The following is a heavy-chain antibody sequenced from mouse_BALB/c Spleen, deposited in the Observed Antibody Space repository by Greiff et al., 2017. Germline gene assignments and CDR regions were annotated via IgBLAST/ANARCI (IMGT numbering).Heavy chain of an antibody. CDR1: GYTLTSYW. Sequence: QVQLQQPGAELVKPGASVKLSCKASGYTLTSYWMHWVKQRPGQGLEWIGEINPSNGRTNYNEKFKSKATLTVDKSSSTAYMQLSSLTSEDSAVYYCARGIFITTVVYFDYWGQGTTLTVSS. D-gene: IGHD1-1*01. CDR3: ARGIFITTVVYFDY. CDR2: INPSNGRT. V-gene: IGHV1S81*02. J-gene: IGHJ2*01.